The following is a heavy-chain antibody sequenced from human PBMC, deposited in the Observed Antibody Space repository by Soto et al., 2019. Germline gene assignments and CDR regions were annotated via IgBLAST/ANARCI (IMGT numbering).Heavy chain of an antibody. J-gene: IGHJ4*01. CDR1: GFTFNTYD. CDR2: IATTGEAT. Sequence: EVHLLESGGGLVQPGGSLRLSCAASGFTFNTYDMSWVRQATGTGLEWVPSIATTGEATFYADSVRGRFTGSRDNSKNTLFLQINTLRADDTAMYYCGRDWGGWGHGPLVTVSS. D-gene: IGHD2-21*01. CDR3: GRDWGG. V-gene: IGHV3-23*01.